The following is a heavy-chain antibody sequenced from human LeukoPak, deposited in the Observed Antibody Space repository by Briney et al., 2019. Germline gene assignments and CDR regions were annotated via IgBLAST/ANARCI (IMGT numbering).Heavy chain of an antibody. CDR3: AKCQTVVVIKNWFDP. V-gene: IGHV3-74*01. D-gene: IGHD3-22*01. CDR1: GFTFSSHW. Sequence: PPGGSLRLSCAASGFTFSSHWMHWVRQAPGKGLVWVSRLKSDGRSTSYADSVKGRFTISRDNSKNTLYLQMNSLRAEDTAVYYCAKCQTVVVIKNWFDPWGQGTLVTVSS. CDR2: LKSDGRST. J-gene: IGHJ5*02.